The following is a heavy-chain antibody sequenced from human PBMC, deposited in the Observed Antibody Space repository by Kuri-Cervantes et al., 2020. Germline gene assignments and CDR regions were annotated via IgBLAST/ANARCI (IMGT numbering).Heavy chain of an antibody. CDR2: ISGSGSTT. CDR3: AREGYSYGEFDY. Sequence: GESLKISCAASGFTFRSYAMSWVRQAPGRGLEWGSAISGSGSTTHYADSVKGRFTVSRDNSKNTLYLEMNSLRAEDTAVYYCAREGYSYGEFDYWGQGTLVTVSS. J-gene: IGHJ4*02. CDR1: GFTFRSYA. D-gene: IGHD5-18*01. V-gene: IGHV3-23*01.